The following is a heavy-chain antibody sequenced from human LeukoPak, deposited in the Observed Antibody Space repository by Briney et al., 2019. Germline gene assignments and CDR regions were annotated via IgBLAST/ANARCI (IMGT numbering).Heavy chain of an antibody. CDR3: ARLTIVGATTIDY. CDR1: GFTFSTYS. V-gene: IGHV3-21*01. Sequence: GGSLRLSCPVSGFTFSTYSMNWVRQAPGKGLEWVSSISSSSTYIYYADSVKGRFTISRDNVKNSLYLQMNSLRDGDTAVYYCARLTIVGATTIDYWGQGTLVTVSS. CDR2: ISSSSTYI. D-gene: IGHD1-26*01. J-gene: IGHJ4*02.